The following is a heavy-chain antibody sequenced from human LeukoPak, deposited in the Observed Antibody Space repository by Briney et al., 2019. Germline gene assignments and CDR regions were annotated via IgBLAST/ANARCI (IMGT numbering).Heavy chain of an antibody. J-gene: IGHJ6*02. CDR1: GYTFNSSY. CDR3: SVGYYDILTANYPHYYYYGMDV. CDR2: INPSGGST. Sequence: ASVKVSCKASGYTFNSSYMHWVRQAPGQGLEWMGIINPSGGSTSYAQKFQGRVTMTRDTSTSTVYMELSSLRSEDTAVYYCSVGYYDILTANYPHYYYYGMDVWGQGTTVTVSS. V-gene: IGHV1-46*02. D-gene: IGHD3-9*01.